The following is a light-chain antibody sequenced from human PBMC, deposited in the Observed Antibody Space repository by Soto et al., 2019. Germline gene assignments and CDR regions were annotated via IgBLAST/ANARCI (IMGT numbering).Light chain of an antibody. CDR1: QSVSSK. J-gene: IGKJ1*01. Sequence: IVMKLSPDNLSLSLGERATLSWRASQSVSSKLAWYQQKPGQAPRLLTYDASTRATGIPARFSGSGSGTEFTLTINSLQTADFAIYYCQQYKKWPPWTFGQGTKVDIK. CDR2: DAS. V-gene: IGKV3-15*01. CDR3: QQYKKWPPWT.